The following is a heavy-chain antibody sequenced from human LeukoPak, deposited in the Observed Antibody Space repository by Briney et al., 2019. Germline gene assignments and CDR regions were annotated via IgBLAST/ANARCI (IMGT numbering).Heavy chain of an antibody. Sequence: GASVKVSCKASGYTFTSYGISWVRQAPGQGLEWMGWISAYNGNTNYAQKLQGRVTMTTDTSTSTAYMELRSLRSDDTAVYYCARTGMGLNHYYYYMDVWGKGTTVTVSS. CDR2: ISAYNGNT. V-gene: IGHV1-18*01. CDR1: GYTFTSYG. J-gene: IGHJ6*03. D-gene: IGHD2-8*01. CDR3: ARTGMGLNHYYYYMDV.